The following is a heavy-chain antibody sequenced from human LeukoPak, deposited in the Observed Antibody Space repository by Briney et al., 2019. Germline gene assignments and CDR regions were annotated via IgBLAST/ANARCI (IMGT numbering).Heavy chain of an antibody. V-gene: IGHV3-7*04. CDR3: TRVGYIDEGIDY. CDR1: GFPFSSYW. CDR2: IKQDGSKK. D-gene: IGHD5-24*01. J-gene: IGHJ4*02. Sequence: GGSLRLSCVASGFPFSSYWMTWVRQAPGKGLEWVANIKQDGSKKSYVDSVKSRSTISRDNAKNSLYLQMNSLRAEDTAIYYCTRVGYIDEGIDYWGQGTLVTVSS.